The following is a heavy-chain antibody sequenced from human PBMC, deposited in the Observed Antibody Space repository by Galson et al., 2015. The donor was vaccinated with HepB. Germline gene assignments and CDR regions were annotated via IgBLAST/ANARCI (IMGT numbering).Heavy chain of an antibody. CDR1: GYPFNAYY. V-gene: IGHV1-2*02. J-gene: IGHJ6*02. CDR3: ARGGYCSSTTCYSGTYYYYGMDV. CDR2: VDPNSGGT. Sequence: VKVSCKASGYPFNAYYIHWVRQAPGQGLEWVGWVDPNSGGTNSAQNFQGRVILTRDTSISTAYMELSRLTSDDTALYYCARGGYCSSTTCYSGTYYYYGMDVWGQGTTVTVSS. D-gene: IGHD2-2*01.